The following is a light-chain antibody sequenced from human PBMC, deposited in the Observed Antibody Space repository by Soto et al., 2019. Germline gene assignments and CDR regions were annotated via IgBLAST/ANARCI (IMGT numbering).Light chain of an antibody. CDR1: QSVSNIY. CDR3: QQYGTSPPVYA. Sequence: EIVLTQSPGTLSLSPGERATLSCRTSQSVSNIYLAWYQQKPGQAPRLLIYHASSRATGIPDRFSGSGSGTDFTLTISRLEPEDFAVYYCQQYGTSPPVYAFGQGTKLEI. CDR2: HAS. J-gene: IGKJ2*01. V-gene: IGKV3-20*01.